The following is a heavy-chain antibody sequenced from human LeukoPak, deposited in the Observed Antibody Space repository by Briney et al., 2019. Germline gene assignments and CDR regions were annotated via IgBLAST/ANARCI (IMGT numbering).Heavy chain of an antibody. CDR1: GFTFSSYA. CDR3: AKDSGRGYCSSTSCYLGY. J-gene: IGHJ4*02. CDR2: ISGSGGST. Sequence: SVGSLRLSCAASGFTFSSYAMSWVRQAPGKGLEWVSAISGSGGSTYYADSVKGRFTISRDNSKNTLYLQMNSLRAEDTAVYYCAKDSGRGYCSSTSCYLGYWGQGTLVTVSS. D-gene: IGHD2-2*01. V-gene: IGHV3-23*01.